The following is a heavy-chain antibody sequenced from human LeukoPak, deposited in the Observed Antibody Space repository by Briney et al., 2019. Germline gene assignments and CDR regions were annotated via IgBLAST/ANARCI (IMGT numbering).Heavy chain of an antibody. CDR3: ARGGEYSSSWHYYYYYYGMDV. V-gene: IGHV4-59*01. CDR2: IYYSGST. Sequence: SETLSLTCTISGGSISSYYWSWIRQPPGKGLEWIGYIYYSGSTNYNPSLKSRVTISVDTSRNQFSLKLSSVTAADTAVYYCARGGEYSSSWHYYYYYYGMDVWGQGTTVTVPS. D-gene: IGHD6-13*01. J-gene: IGHJ6*02. CDR1: GGSISSYY.